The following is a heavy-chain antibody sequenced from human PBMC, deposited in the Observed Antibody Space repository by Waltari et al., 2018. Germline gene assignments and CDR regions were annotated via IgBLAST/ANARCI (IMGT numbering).Heavy chain of an antibody. J-gene: IGHJ4*02. CDR1: GFTFDDYA. V-gene: IGHV3-9*01. Sequence: EVQLVESGGGLVQPGRSLRLSCAASGFTFDDYAMHWVRQAPGKGQEWVSGISWNSGSIGYADSVKGRFTISRDNAKNSLYLQMNSLRAEDTTLYYCAKDLGYSYGPSFDYWGQGTLVTVSS. CDR2: ISWNSGSI. D-gene: IGHD5-18*01. CDR3: AKDLGYSYGPSFDY.